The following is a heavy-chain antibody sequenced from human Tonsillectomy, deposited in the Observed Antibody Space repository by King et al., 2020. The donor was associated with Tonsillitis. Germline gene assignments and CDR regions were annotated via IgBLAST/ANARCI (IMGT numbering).Heavy chain of an antibody. D-gene: IGHD1-26*01. CDR1: GGSFSGYY. CDR3: PRDGPGSTKYTWFDP. V-gene: IGHV4-34*01. CDR2: INHSGST. Sequence: VQLQQWGAGLLKPSETLSLTCAVYGGSFSGYYWSWIRQPPGKGLEWIGEINHSGSTNYNPSLKSRVTISVDTSKNQFSLKLSSVTAADTAVYYCPRDGPGSTKYTWFDPWGQGTLVTVSS. J-gene: IGHJ5*02.